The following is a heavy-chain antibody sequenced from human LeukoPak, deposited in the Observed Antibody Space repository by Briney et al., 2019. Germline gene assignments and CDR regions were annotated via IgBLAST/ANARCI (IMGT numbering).Heavy chain of an antibody. Sequence: GGSLRLSCAASGFTFSSYEMNWVRQAPGKGLEWVSYISSSSSYIYYADSLKGRFTISRDNAKNSLYLQMNSLRAEDTAVYYCARDFYDTSGYYYDYWGQGTLVTVSS. J-gene: IGHJ4*02. CDR1: GFTFSSYE. V-gene: IGHV3-21*05. D-gene: IGHD3-22*01. CDR3: ARDFYDTSGYYYDY. CDR2: ISSSSSYI.